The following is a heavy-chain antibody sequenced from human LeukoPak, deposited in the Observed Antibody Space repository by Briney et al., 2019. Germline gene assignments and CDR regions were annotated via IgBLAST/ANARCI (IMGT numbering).Heavy chain of an antibody. J-gene: IGHJ2*01. CDR3: ARFGYYGSGSSTTWYFDL. CDR2: INHSGST. V-gene: IGHV4-34*01. Sequence: SETLSLTCAVYGGSFSGYYWSWIRQPPGKGLEWIGEINHSGSTNYNPSLKSRVTISVDTSKNQFSLKLSSVTAADTAVYYCARFGYYGSGSSTTWYFDLWGRGTLVTVSS. CDR1: GGSFSGYY. D-gene: IGHD3-10*01.